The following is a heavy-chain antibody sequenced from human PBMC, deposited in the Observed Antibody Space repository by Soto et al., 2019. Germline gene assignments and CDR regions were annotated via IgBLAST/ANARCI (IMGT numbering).Heavy chain of an antibody. CDR1: GFTSSSYS. CDR3: ARAAAGHVPPWFDP. CDR2: ISSSSSYI. V-gene: IGHV3-21*01. Sequence: GGSLRLSCAASGFTSSSYSMNWVRQAPGKGLEWVSSISSSSSYIYYADSVKGRFTISRDNAKNSLYLQMNSLRAEDTAVYYCARAAAGHVPPWFDPWGQGTLVTVSS. J-gene: IGHJ5*02. D-gene: IGHD6-13*01.